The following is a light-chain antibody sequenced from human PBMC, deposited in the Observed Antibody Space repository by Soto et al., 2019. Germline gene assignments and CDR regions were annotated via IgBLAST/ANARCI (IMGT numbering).Light chain of an antibody. CDR1: SSDIGAFNY. V-gene: IGLV2-14*01. Sequence: QSAQTQPASVSGSPGQSVTISCTGTSSDIGAFNYVSWYQHHPGKAPKLMIYGVANRPSGVSNRFSGSKSGNTASLTISGLQAEDEASYYCSSYTVTTTLVVFGGGTKVTVL. CDR2: GVA. CDR3: SSYTVTTTLVV. J-gene: IGLJ2*01.